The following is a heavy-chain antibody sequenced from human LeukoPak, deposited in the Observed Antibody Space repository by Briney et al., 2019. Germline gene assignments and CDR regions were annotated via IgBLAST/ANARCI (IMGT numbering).Heavy chain of an antibody. CDR2: IRNDGSNK. CDR3: AKITGGGYYYYYMDV. Sequence: SGGSLRLSCAVSGFPFSSYGMHWVRQAPGKGLEWVAFIRNDGSNKYYADSVKGRFTISRDNSKNTLYLQMNSLRPDDTAVYYCAKITGGGYYYYYMDVWDKGTTVTVSS. V-gene: IGHV3-30*02. D-gene: IGHD2-8*02. J-gene: IGHJ6*03. CDR1: GFPFSSYG.